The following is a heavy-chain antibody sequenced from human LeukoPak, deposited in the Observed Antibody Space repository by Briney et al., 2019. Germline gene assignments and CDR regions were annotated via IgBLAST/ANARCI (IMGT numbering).Heavy chain of an antibody. J-gene: IGHJ6*03. CDR2: IWYDGSNK. CDR1: GFTFSSYG. Sequence: PGGSLRLSCAASGFTFSSYGMHWVRQAPGKGLEWAAVIWYDGSNKYYADSVKGRFTISRDNSKNTLYLQMNSLRAEDTAVYYCARGGYYYYYYMDVWGKGTTVTVSS. CDR3: ARGGYYYYYYMDV. V-gene: IGHV3-33*01.